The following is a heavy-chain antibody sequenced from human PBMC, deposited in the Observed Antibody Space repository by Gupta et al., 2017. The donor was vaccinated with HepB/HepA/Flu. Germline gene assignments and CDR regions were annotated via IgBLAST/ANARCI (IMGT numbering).Heavy chain of an antibody. J-gene: IGHJ6*03. V-gene: IGHV1-69*06. CDR1: GGTFSSYA. CDR2: IIPIFGTA. CDR3: ATSIAAAGFHYYYYYMDV. Sequence: QVQLVQSGAEVKKPGSSVKVSCKASGGTFSSYAISWVRQAPGQGLEWMGGIIPIFGTANYAQKFQGRVTITADKSTSTAYMELSSLRSEDTAVYYCATSIAAAGFHYYYYYMDVWGKGTTVTVSS. D-gene: IGHD6-13*01.